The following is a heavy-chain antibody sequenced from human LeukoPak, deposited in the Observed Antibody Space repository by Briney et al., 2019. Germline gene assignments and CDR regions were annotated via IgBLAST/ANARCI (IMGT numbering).Heavy chain of an antibody. V-gene: IGHV3-20*04. CDR1: GLIFENYG. Sequence: GGSLRLSCAASGLIFENYGMTWVRQAPGKGLEWVCGINWNGGKIVYADSVKGRFTISRDNAKNSLYLQMNSLRAEDTAVYYCARGYNWNDGRGGDYWGQGTLVTVSS. J-gene: IGHJ4*02. CDR2: INWNGGKI. CDR3: ARGYNWNDGRGGDY. D-gene: IGHD1-20*01.